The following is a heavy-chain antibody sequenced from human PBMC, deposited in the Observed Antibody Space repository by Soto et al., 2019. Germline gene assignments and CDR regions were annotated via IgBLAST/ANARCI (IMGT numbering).Heavy chain of an antibody. Sequence: GESLKISCKGSGHSFNTYWIGWVRQMPGKGLEWMGIIYPGDSDTRYSPSFQGRVTISADKSISTAYLQWSSLKASDTAMYYCASSPRGYYDSSGYYLSSEYFQHWGQGTLVTVSS. J-gene: IGHJ1*01. D-gene: IGHD3-22*01. V-gene: IGHV5-51*01. CDR1: GHSFNTYW. CDR3: ASSPRGYYDSSGYYLSSEYFQH. CDR2: IYPGDSDT.